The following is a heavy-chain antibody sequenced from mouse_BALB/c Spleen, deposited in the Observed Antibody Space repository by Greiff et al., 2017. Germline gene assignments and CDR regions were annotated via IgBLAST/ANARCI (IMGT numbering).Heavy chain of an antibody. V-gene: IGHV7-3*02. Sequence: EVKLVESGGGLVQPGGSLRLSCATSGFTFTDYYMSWVRQPPGKALEWLGFIRNKANGYTTEYSASVKGRFTISRDNSQSILYLQMNTLRAEDSATYYCAREGDYDVAMDYWGQGTSVTVSS. CDR2: IRNKANGYTT. CDR1: GFTFTDYY. CDR3: AREGDYDVAMDY. D-gene: IGHD2-4*01. J-gene: IGHJ4*01.